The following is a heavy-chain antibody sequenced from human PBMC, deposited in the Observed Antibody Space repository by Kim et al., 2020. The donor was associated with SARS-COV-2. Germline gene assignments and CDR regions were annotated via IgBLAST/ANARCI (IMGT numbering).Heavy chain of an antibody. Sequence: GGSLRLSCAASGFTFSSYWMSWVRQAPGKGLEWVANIKQDGSEKYYLDSVKGRFTISRDNANNSLYLQVTSLRAEDTAVYYCAREGSGYYRFDIWGQGTMVTVSS. CDR2: IKQDGSEK. D-gene: IGHD3-22*01. J-gene: IGHJ3*02. CDR3: AREGSGYYRFDI. V-gene: IGHV3-7*01. CDR1: GFTFSSYW.